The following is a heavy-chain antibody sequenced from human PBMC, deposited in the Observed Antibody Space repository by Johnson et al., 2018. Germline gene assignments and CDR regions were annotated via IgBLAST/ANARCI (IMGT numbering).Heavy chain of an antibody. CDR2: ISDSGDTK. D-gene: IGHD6-13*01. CDR1: GFIFSDSY. Sequence: QVQLVESGGGLVKPGGSLRLSCAASGFIFSDSYMSWVRQAPGKGLEWISYISDSGDTKYDADSTKGRFTISRDNAKNTLYLQMKNLRVDDTAVYYCGRDLNYSSSWFVGYFQHWGQGTLVTVSS. J-gene: IGHJ1*01. V-gene: IGHV3-11*01. CDR3: GRDLNYSSSWFVGYFQH.